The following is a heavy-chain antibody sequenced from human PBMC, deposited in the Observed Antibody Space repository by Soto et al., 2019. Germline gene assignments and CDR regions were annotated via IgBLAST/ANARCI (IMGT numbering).Heavy chain of an antibody. J-gene: IGHJ6*02. Sequence: GCSVKGSCKASGYTFTGYYIHWGRQAPGQGVEWMGWINPNSGGTNYAQKFQGRVTMNRDTSISTEYMELSRLRSDDTAVYYCARDLLRRGYGTVYYGMDVWGQRNTVTVSS. V-gene: IGHV1-2*02. CDR2: INPNSGGT. D-gene: IGHD5-18*01. CDR1: GYTFTGYY. CDR3: ARDLLRRGYGTVYYGMDV.